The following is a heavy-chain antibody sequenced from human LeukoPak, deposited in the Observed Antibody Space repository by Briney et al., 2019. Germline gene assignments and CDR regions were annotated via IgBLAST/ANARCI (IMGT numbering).Heavy chain of an antibody. D-gene: IGHD3-10*01. CDR2: ISSSSSYI. CDR1: GFTFSSYS. Sequence: PGGSLRLSCAASGFTFSSYSMNWVRQAPGKGLEWVSSISSSSSYIYYADSVKGRFTISRDNAKNSLYLQMNSLRAEDTAVYYCARDKQMVRGVIFGNGMDVWGQGTTVTVSS. V-gene: IGHV3-21*01. J-gene: IGHJ6*02. CDR3: ARDKQMVRGVIFGNGMDV.